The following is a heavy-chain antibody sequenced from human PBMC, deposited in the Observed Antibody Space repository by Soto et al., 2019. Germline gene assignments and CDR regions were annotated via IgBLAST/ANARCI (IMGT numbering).Heavy chain of an antibody. V-gene: IGHV3-30-3*01. D-gene: IGHD3-22*01. CDR3: ARDLPDSSGYFYYYYYYGMDV. CDR1: GFTFSSYA. J-gene: IGHJ6*02. CDR2: ISYDGSNK. Sequence: GGSLRLSCAASGFTFSSYAMHWVRQAPGKGLEWVAVISYDGSNKYYADSVKGRFTISRDNSKNTLYLQMNSLRAEDTAVYYCARDLPDSSGYFYYYYYYGMDVWGQGTTVTVSS.